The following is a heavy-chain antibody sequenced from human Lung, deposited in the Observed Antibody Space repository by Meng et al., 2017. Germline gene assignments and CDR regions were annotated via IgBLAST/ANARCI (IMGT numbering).Heavy chain of an antibody. CDR2: ISAYLGTK. Sequence: QVQLVQSGAEVKNPRASVKVSCKTSGYTFKSYSVSWVRQAPGQGLEWMGWISAYLGTKNYAPKFQDRVTMTIDKSTATAYMELGSLGFDDTAKYFCAREKGTGGGDLDYWGQGTLVTVSS. V-gene: IGHV1-18*01. CDR1: GYTFKSYS. J-gene: IGHJ4*02. D-gene: IGHD3-16*01. CDR3: AREKGTGGGDLDY.